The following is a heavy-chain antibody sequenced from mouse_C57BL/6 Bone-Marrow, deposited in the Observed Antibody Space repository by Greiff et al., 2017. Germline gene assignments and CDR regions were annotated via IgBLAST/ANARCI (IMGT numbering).Heavy chain of an antibody. CDR1: GYTFPSYW. CDR2: IDPSDSYT. D-gene: IGHD1-1*01. J-gene: IGHJ4*01. V-gene: IGHV1-69*01. CDR3: ARSYYGRAMDY. Sequence: QVQLKESGAELVMPGASVKLSCKASGYTFPSYWMHWVKQRPGQGLEWIGEIDPSDSYTNYNQKFKGKSTLTVDKSSSTAYMQLSSLTSEDSAVYYCARSYYGRAMDYWGQGTSVTVST.